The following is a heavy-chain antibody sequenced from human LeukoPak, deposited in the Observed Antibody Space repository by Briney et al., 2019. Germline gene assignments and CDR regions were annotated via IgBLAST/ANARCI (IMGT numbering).Heavy chain of an antibody. V-gene: IGHV1-69*04. CDR2: IIPILGIA. CDR3: ARNLGVTSDAFDI. D-gene: IGHD3-10*01. J-gene: IGHJ3*02. Sequence: GASVKVSCKASGGTFSSYAISWVRQAPGQGLEWMGRIIPILGIANYAQKFQGRVTMTEDTSTDTAYMELSSLRSEDTAVYYCARNLGVTSDAFDIWGQGTMVTVSS. CDR1: GGTFSSYA.